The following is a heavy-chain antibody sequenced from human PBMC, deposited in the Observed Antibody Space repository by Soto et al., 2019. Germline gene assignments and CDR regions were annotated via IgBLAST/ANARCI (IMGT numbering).Heavy chain of an antibody. CDR1: GFTFDDYA. CDR2: ISWNSGSI. J-gene: IGHJ6*02. D-gene: IGHD2-15*01. V-gene: IGHV3-9*01. CDR3: AKALAANYYGMEV. Sequence: EVQLVESGGGLVQPGRSLRLSCAASGFTFDDYAMHWVRQAPGKGLEWVSGISWNSGSIGYADSVKGRFTISRDNAKNSLYLQMNSLRAEDTALYYCAKALAANYYGMEVWGQGTTVTVSS.